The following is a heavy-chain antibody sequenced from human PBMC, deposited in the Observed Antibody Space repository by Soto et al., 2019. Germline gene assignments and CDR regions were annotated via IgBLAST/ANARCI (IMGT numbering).Heavy chain of an antibody. CDR2: IHYSGTS. Sequence: SETLSLTCSVSGDSISSSSQYGGWIRQPPGKGLEWIGSIHYSGTSYYNPSLKSRVTIFVDTSKNQLSLKLSSVTAADTAVYYCARHWIAGSSIPWGQGTLVTVSS. J-gene: IGHJ5*02. D-gene: IGHD2-21*01. V-gene: IGHV4-39*01. CDR1: GDSISSSSQY. CDR3: ARHWIAGSSIP.